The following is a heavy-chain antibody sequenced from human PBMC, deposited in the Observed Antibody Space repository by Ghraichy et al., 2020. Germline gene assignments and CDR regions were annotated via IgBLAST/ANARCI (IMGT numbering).Heavy chain of an antibody. CDR1: GFTFSSYA. CDR2: ISGSGGST. Sequence: GESLNISCAASGFTFSSYAMSWVRQAPGKGLEWVSAISGSGGSTYYADSVKGRFTISRDNSKNTLYLQMNSLRAEDTAVYYCAKFNWPAFTSDAFDIWGQGTMVTVSS. D-gene: IGHD1-20*01. V-gene: IGHV3-23*01. CDR3: AKFNWPAFTSDAFDI. J-gene: IGHJ3*02.